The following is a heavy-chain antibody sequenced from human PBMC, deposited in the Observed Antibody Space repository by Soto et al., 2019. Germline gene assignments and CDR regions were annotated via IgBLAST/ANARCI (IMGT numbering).Heavy chain of an antibody. D-gene: IGHD3-16*01. CDR2: IYYSGST. CDR1: GGSISSYY. V-gene: IGHV4-59*01. J-gene: IGHJ4*02. Sequence: SETLSLTCTVSGGSISSYYWSWIRQPPGKGLEWIGYIYYSGSTNYNPSLKSRVTRSVDTSKNQFALKLSSVTAADTAVYYCARARPIMITFGGVQLFDYWGQGTLVTVSS. CDR3: ARARPIMITFGGVQLFDY.